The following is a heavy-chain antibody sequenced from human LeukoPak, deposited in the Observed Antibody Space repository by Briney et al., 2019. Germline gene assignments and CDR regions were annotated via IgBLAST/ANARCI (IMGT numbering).Heavy chain of an antibody. CDR1: GGSISSGGYY. CDR2: IYHSGST. Sequence: SETLSLTCTVSGGSISSGGYYWSWIRQPPGKGLEWIGYIYHSGSTYYNPSLKSRVTISVDRSKNQFSLKLSSVTAADTAVYYCAARARRDIVVVPAARKAFDIWGQGTMVTVSS. V-gene: IGHV4-30-2*01. J-gene: IGHJ3*02. CDR3: AARARRDIVVVPAARKAFDI. D-gene: IGHD2-2*01.